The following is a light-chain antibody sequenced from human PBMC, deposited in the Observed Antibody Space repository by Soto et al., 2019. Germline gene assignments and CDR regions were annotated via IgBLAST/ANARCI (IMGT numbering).Light chain of an antibody. V-gene: IGLV1-40*01. Sequence: QSVLTQPPSVSGAPGQRVTISCTGSSSNIGAGYDVHWYQRLPGTAPKVLIYSNNNRPSGVPDRFSGSKSGTSASLAITGLQAEDEADYYCQSYDSSLSGSYVFGTGTKVTAL. J-gene: IGLJ1*01. CDR1: SSNIGAGYD. CDR2: SNN. CDR3: QSYDSSLSGSYV.